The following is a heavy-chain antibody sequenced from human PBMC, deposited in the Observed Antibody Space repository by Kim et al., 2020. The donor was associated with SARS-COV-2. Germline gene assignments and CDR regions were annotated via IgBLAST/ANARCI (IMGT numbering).Heavy chain of an antibody. Sequence: SETLSLTCALYGGSFSGYYWSWIRQPPGKGLEWIGQINHSGSTNYKPSLKSRVTISVDTSKSQFALNLTSVTAADTAVYYCARGKRPSDIVATIKGDYGMDVWGPGTTVTVSS. CDR2: INHSGST. V-gene: IGHV4-34*01. CDR1: GGSFSGYY. J-gene: IGHJ6*02. D-gene: IGHD5-12*01. CDR3: ARGKRPSDIVATIKGDYGMDV.